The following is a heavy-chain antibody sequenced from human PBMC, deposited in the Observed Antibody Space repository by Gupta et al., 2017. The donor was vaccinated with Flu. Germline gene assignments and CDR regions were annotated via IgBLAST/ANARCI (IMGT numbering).Heavy chain of an antibody. V-gene: IGHV1-69*06. J-gene: IGHJ3*02. D-gene: IGHD2-21*02. Sequence: QVQLVQSGAEVKKPGSSVKVSCKASGGNFSRYANSWLRQAPGQGLEWMGGIIPIFGTANYEQKVQGRVTITADKSTSTAYMELSSMRSEDTAVYYCAIIVVVTATHDAFDIWGQGTMVTVSS. CDR2: IIPIFGTA. CDR3: AIIVVVTATHDAFDI. CDR1: GGNFSRYA.